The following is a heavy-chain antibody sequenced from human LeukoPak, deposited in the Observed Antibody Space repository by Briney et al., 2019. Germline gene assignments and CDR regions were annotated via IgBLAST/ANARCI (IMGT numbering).Heavy chain of an antibody. V-gene: IGHV3-23*01. CDR3: AKWGDYDILTGYYDSDY. J-gene: IGHJ4*02. CDR2: IGGRDSGT. D-gene: IGHD3-9*01. CDR1: GFIFSNYA. Sequence: GASLRLSCAASGFIFSNYAMSWVRQAPGKGLEWVSAIGGRDSGTYYADSVRGRFTVSRDDPKNTLYLQMNTQRAEDTAVYYCAKWGDYDILTGYYDSDYWGQGTLVTVSS.